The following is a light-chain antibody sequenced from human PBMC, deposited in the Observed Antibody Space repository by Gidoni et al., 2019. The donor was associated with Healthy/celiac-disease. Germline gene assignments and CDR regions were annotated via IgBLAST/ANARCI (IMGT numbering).Light chain of an antibody. CDR2: GAS. Sequence: EIVLTQSPGTLSLSPGESATLSCRASQSVSSSYLAWYQQKPGPAPRLLIYGASSRATGIPDRFSGSGSGTDFTLTSSRLEPEDFAVYYCQQYGSSPPLTFGGGTKVEIK. CDR3: QQYGSSPPLT. V-gene: IGKV3-20*01. J-gene: IGKJ4*01. CDR1: QSVSSSY.